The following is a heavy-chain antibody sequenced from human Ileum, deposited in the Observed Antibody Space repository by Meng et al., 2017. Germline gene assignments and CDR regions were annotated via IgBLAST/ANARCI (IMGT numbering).Heavy chain of an antibody. CDR3: AREGAYNGGDY. D-gene: IGHD1-1*01. V-gene: IGHV1-18*01. J-gene: IGHJ4*02. Sequence: QVRPVESGADVKKPGASVKDPCKASGYTFTTYCISWVRQAPGQGLEWMGWMNTDKGNTNYAQKFQGRVTMTRDTSTSTAYMELRSLRSDDTAVYYCAREGAYNGGDYWGQGTLVTVSS. CDR1: GYTFTTYC. CDR2: MNTDKGNT.